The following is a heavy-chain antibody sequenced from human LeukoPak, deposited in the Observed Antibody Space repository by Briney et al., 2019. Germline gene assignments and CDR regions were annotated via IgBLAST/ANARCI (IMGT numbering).Heavy chain of an antibody. CDR1: GFTFSDYG. CDR2: TRYDGTIH. J-gene: IGHJ4*02. Sequence: GGSLKLSCAASGFTFSDYGMHWVRQATGQGLEWVAFTRYDGTIHHYRGSVEGRFIISRDNSMNTLYLQMNSLRTEDTAVYYCVKDQAGGWGQGTLVTVSA. D-gene: IGHD6-19*01. CDR3: VKDQAGG. V-gene: IGHV3-30*02.